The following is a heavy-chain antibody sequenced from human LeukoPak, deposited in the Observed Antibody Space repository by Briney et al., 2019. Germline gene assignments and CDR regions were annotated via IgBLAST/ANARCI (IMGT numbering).Heavy chain of an antibody. D-gene: IGHD6-6*01. Sequence: GGSLRLSCAASGFTFSDYYMSWIRQAPGKGLEWLSYIGSSDSPIYYADSVKGRFTISRDNAKNSLYLQMSSLRAEDTAVYYCARSSIAARGLDVWGKGTTVTVSS. J-gene: IGHJ6*04. V-gene: IGHV3-11*01. CDR1: GFTFSDYY. CDR2: IGSSDSPI. CDR3: ARSSIAARGLDV.